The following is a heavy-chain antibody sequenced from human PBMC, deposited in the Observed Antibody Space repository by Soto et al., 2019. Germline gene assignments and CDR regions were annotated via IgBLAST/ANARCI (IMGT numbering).Heavy chain of an antibody. CDR3: ARLSGGYGYCYGMDV. D-gene: IGHD2-8*02. V-gene: IGHV3-53*01. J-gene: IGHJ6*02. CDR2: IYSGGST. CDR1: GFTGSGND. Sequence: RVSKAAAGFTGSGNDMSWVRQAPGKGLEWVSVIYSGGSTYYADSVKGRFTISRDNSKNTLYLQMNSLRAEDTAVYYCARLSGGYGYCYGMDVWGQGTTGTVSS.